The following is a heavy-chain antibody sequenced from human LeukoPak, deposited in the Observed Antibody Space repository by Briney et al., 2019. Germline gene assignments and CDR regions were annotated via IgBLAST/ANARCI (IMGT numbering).Heavy chain of an antibody. J-gene: IGHJ4*02. CDR3: AKDISSVADSFDY. Sequence: PGGSLRLSCAASGFTFDDYAMAWVRQAPGKGLEWVSGISWNSGSIGYADSVKGRFTISRDNAKNSLYLQMNSLRAEDTALYYCAKDISSVADSFDYWGQGTLVTVSS. D-gene: IGHD6-19*01. CDR2: ISWNSGSI. CDR1: GFTFDDYA. V-gene: IGHV3-9*01.